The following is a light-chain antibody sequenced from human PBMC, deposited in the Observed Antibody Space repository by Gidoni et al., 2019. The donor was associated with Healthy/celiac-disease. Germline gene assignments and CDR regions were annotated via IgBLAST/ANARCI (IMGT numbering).Light chain of an antibody. V-gene: IGKV1-39*01. CDR2: AAS. CDR3: QQSYSTPRT. Sequence: DIQMTQSPSSLSASVGDRVTITCRASQSISSYLNWYQQKPGKAPKRLIYAASSLQSGVPSRFSGSGSGTDFTLTSSSLQPEDFATDYLQQSYSTPRTFGQGTKVEIK. CDR1: QSISSY. J-gene: IGKJ1*01.